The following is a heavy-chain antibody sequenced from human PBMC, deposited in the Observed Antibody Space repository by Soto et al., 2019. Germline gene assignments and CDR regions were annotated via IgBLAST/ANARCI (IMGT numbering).Heavy chain of an antibody. CDR3: ARVQEVAASYYYGMDV. D-gene: IGHD2-15*01. J-gene: IGHJ6*02. Sequence: ASVKVSCKASGGTFSSYAISWVRQAPGQGLEWMGGIIPIFGTANYAQKFQGRVTITADESTSTAYMELSSLRSEDTAVYYCARVQEVAASYYYGMDVWGQGTTVTVSS. V-gene: IGHV1-69*13. CDR1: GGTFSSYA. CDR2: IIPIFGTA.